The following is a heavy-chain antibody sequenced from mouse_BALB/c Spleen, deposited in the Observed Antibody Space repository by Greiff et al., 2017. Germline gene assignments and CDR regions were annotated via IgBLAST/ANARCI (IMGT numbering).Heavy chain of an antibody. D-gene: IGHD2-4*01. V-gene: IGHV14-3*02. Sequence: VQLQQSGAELVKPGASVKLSCTASGFNIKDTYMHWVKQRPEQGLEWIGRIDPANGNTKYDPKFQGKATITADTSSNTAYLQLSSLTSEDTAVYYCARSTMITRAWFAYWGQGTLVTVSA. CDR1: GFNIKDTY. CDR3: ARSTMITRAWFAY. CDR2: IDPANGNT. J-gene: IGHJ3*01.